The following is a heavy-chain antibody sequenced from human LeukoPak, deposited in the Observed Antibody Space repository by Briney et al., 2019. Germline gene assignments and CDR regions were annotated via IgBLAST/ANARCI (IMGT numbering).Heavy chain of an antibody. D-gene: IGHD2-21*02. CDR1: GFTFSNYS. CDR3: ARGDVYFDY. J-gene: IGHJ4*02. V-gene: IGHV3-53*01. CDR2: IYSGGRT. Sequence: GGSLRLSCAASGFTFSNYSMNWVRQAPGKGLEWVSVIYSGGRTYYADSVKGRFTISRDNSKSALYLQMNSLRAEDTAVYYCARGDVYFDYWGQGTLVTVSS.